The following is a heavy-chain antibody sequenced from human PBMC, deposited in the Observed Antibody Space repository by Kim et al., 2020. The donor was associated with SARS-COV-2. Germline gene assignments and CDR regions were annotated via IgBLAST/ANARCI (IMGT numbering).Heavy chain of an antibody. D-gene: IGHD4-17*01. Sequence: GGSLRLSCAASGFTFSSQRMHWVRQAPGKGLVWVSRINGDASSTTYVDSVKGRFTISRDNAKNTLYLQMNSLRAEDTAVYYCSREMYGAYGSDYWGQGTL. CDR3: SREMYGAYGSDY. V-gene: IGHV3-74*01. CDR2: INGDASST. CDR1: GFTFSSQR. J-gene: IGHJ4*02.